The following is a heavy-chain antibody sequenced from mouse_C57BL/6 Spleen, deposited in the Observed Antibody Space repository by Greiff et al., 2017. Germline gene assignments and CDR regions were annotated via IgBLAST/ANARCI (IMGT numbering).Heavy chain of an antibody. J-gene: IGHJ4*01. CDR2: IWRGGST. V-gene: IGHV2-5*01. CDR3: AKVHLTYAMDY. CDR1: GFSLTSYG. Sequence: QVQLQQSGPGLVQPSQCLSLTCTASGFSLTSYGVHWVRQSPGKGLEWLGVIWRGGSTDYNAAFMSRLSITKDNSKSHVFFKMNSLQADDTAIYCCAKVHLTYAMDYWGQGTSVTVSS.